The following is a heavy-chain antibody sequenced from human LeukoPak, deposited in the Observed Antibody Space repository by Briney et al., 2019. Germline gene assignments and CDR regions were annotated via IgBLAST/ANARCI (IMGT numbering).Heavy chain of an antibody. J-gene: IGHJ5*02. CDR2: IYYSGST. V-gene: IGHV4-30-4*08. Sequence: SETLSLTCTVSGGSISSGGYYWSWIRQHPGKGLEWIGYIYYSGSTYYNPSLKSRVTISVDTSKNQFSLKLSSVTAADTAVYYCARAEADFWSGYGPWGQGTLVTVSS. CDR3: ARAEADFWSGYGP. D-gene: IGHD3-3*01. CDR1: GGSISSGGYY.